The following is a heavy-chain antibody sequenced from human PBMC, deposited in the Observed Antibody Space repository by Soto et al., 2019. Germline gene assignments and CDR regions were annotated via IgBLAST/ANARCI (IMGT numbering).Heavy chain of an antibody. J-gene: IGHJ6*02. D-gene: IGHD3-3*01. CDR2: IIPMLGKT. CDR1: GGTFSTYS. CDR3: AKDILEWLFGSGDYYYYGMDV. V-gene: IGHV1-69*12. Sequence: QVQLVQSGAEVKKPGSSVKVSCKASGGTFSTYSISWVRQAPGQGLEWMGGIIPMLGKTNYAQKFQGRVTITADESTSTAYMDLSSLRSDDTAVYYCAKDILEWLFGSGDYYYYGMDVWGQGTTVTGSS.